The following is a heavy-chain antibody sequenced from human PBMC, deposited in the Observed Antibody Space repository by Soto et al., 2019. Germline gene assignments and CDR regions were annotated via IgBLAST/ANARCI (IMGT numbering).Heavy chain of an antibody. V-gene: IGHV1-3*01. J-gene: IGHJ4*02. CDR2: VNAGNGDT. Sequence: GASVKVSCKASGYTFTRNAIHWVRQAPGQRLEWIGRVNAGNGDTKYSEKFQARVIITRDTSASAAYMELFTLESEDTSIYYCARPETDYSRFDYWGPGTLVTVSS. CDR3: ARPETDYSRFDY. CDR1: GYTFTRNA. D-gene: IGHD3-9*01.